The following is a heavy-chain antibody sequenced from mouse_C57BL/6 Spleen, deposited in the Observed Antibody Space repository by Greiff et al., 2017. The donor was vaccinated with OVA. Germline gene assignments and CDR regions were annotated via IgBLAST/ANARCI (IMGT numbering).Heavy chain of an antibody. CDR1: GFTFSDYG. Sequence: DVMLVESGGGLVKPGGSLKLSCAASGFTFSDYGMHWVRPAPEKGLEWVAYISSGSSTIYYADTVKGRFTISRDTAKHTLFLQRTSLRYEDTAMYYCASDDYGSSRAMDYWGQGTSVTVSS. V-gene: IGHV5-17*01. J-gene: IGHJ4*01. D-gene: IGHD1-1*01. CDR3: ASDDYGSSRAMDY. CDR2: ISSGSSTI.